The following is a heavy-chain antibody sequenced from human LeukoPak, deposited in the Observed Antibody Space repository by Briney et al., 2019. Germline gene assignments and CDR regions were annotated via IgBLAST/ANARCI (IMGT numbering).Heavy chain of an antibody. J-gene: IGHJ6*03. CDR2: ISAYNGNT. D-gene: IGHD2-2*01. Sequence: GASVKVSCKASGYTFTSYGISWVRQAPGQGLEWMGWISAYNGNTNYAQKLQGRVTMTRNTSISTAYMELSSLRSEDTAVYYCARDSYCSSTSCYAGGSYYYYYMDVWGKGTTVTISS. CDR3: ARDSYCSSTSCYAGGSYYYYYMDV. CDR1: GYTFTSYG. V-gene: IGHV1-18*01.